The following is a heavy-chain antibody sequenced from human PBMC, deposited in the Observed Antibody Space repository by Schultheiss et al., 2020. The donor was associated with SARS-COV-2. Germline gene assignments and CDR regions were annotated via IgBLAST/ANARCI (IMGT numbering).Heavy chain of an antibody. CDR1: GFTVNSDY. J-gene: IGHJ4*02. CDR2: ISGSGGST. V-gene: IGHV3-23*01. D-gene: IGHD6-13*01. CDR3: ASDTGTFDY. Sequence: GGSLRLSCAASGFTVNSDYMSWVRQAPGKGLEWVSAISGSGGSTYYADSVKGRFTISRHNSKNTLYLQMNSLRAEDTAVYYCASDTGTFDYWGQGTLVTVSS.